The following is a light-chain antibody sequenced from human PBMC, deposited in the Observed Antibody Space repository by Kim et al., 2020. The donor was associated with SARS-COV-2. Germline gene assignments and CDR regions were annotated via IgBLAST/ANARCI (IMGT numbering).Light chain of an antibody. Sequence: GQSITISCTGTTSDVGDYNLVSWYQQHPGKAPKVIISEVSNRPSGVSDRFSGSKSGNTASLTISGLQAEDEADYYCCSYAGSGSLVFGGGTQLTVL. CDR1: TSDVGDYNL. CDR3: CSYAGSGSLV. V-gene: IGLV2-23*02. CDR2: EVS. J-gene: IGLJ3*02.